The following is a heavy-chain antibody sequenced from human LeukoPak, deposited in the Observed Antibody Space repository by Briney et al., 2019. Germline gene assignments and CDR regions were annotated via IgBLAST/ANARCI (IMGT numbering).Heavy chain of an antibody. CDR3: AKYGSGTYYNGLH. Sequence: GGSLRLSCAASGFTFSSYAMSWVRQAPGKGLQWVSTISVSGENTYYADSVKGRFTISRDISKSTLYLQMNSLRDEDTALYYCAKYGSGTYYNGLHWGQGTLVTVSS. CDR2: ISVSGENT. J-gene: IGHJ4*02. D-gene: IGHD3-10*01. V-gene: IGHV3-23*01. CDR1: GFTFSSYA.